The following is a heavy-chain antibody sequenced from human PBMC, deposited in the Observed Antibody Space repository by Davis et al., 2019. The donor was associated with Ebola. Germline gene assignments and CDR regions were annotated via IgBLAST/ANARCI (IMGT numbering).Heavy chain of an antibody. CDR1: GYIFTGYY. V-gene: IGHV1-2*04. J-gene: IGHJ6*03. CDR2: ISPYSGAT. Sequence: ASVKVSCKASGYIFTGYYMHWVRQAPGQGLEWMGWISPYSGATYYARKFQGWVIMTRDTSISTAYMELRRLKSNDTAVYYCARGLPSPEGNYYMDVWGKGTAVTVSS. CDR3: ARGLPSPEGNYYMDV.